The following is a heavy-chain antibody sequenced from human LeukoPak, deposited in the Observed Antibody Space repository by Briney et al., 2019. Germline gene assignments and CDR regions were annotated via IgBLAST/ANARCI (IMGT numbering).Heavy chain of an antibody. D-gene: IGHD5-12*01. J-gene: IGHJ4*02. V-gene: IGHV3-23*01. CDR1: GFIFTNYA. CDR2: ISPGGGPT. CDR3: AKDGAWLRFDD. Sequence: GGSLRLSCTASGFIFTNYAMTWVRQAPGKGLEWVSGISPGGGPTSSAYSVKGRFTISRDDSKNTLYLQMNNLRAEDTAVYYYAKDGAWLRFDDWGQGILVTVSS.